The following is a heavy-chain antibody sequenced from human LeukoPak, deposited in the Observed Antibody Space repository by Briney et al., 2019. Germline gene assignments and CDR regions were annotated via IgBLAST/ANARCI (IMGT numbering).Heavy chain of an antibody. V-gene: IGHV3-11*04. CDR3: ARDQYYDSSGYPAY. J-gene: IGHJ4*02. D-gene: IGHD3-22*01. CDR1: GFTFSDYY. Sequence: GSLRLSCAASGFTFSDYYMSWIRQAPGKGLEWVSYISGSGSTIYYADSVKGRFTISRDNAKNSLYLQMNSLRAEDTAVYYCARDQYYDSSGYPAYWGQGTLVTVSS. CDR2: ISGSGSTI.